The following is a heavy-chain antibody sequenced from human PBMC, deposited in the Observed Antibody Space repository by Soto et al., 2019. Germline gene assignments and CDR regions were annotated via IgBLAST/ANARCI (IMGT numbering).Heavy chain of an antibody. Sequence: APVKVSCKASGYTFPSYGISWVRQALGQGLERMGWISAYNGNTNYAQKLQGRVTMTTDTSTSTAYMELRSLRSDDTAVYYCARDLYCSCTSCRGWFDPWGQGTLVTVSS. CDR3: ARDLYCSCTSCRGWFDP. J-gene: IGHJ5*02. D-gene: IGHD2-2*01. V-gene: IGHV1-18*01. CDR1: GYTFPSYG. CDR2: ISAYNGNT.